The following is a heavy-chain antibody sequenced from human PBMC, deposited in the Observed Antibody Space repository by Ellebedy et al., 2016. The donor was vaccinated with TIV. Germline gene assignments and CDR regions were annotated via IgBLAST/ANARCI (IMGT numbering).Heavy chain of an antibody. J-gene: IGHJ3*02. CDR2: INPNSGGT. V-gene: IGHV1-2*04. CDR3: ARGYYASGSYPASNI. CDR1: GYTFTSYD. D-gene: IGHD3-10*01. Sequence: AASVKVSCKASGYTFTSYDINWVRQATGQGLEWIGWINPNSGGTNYAQKFQGWVTMTRDTSISTPYMALSRLRSDDTAVYYCARGYYASGSYPASNIWGQGTMVTVSS.